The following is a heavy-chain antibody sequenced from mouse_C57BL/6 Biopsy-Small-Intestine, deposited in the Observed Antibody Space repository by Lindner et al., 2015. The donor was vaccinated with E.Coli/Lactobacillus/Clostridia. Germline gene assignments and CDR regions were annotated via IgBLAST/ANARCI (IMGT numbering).Heavy chain of an antibody. CDR3: ATRGWLLPFAY. J-gene: IGHJ3*01. D-gene: IGHD2-3*01. CDR2: IDPEDGET. CDR1: GFNIKDYY. Sequence: VQLQESGAELVKPGASVKLSCTASGFNIKDYYMHWVKQRTEQGLEWIGRIDPEDGETKYAPKFQGKATITADTSSNTAYMELRSLTSEDTAVYYCATRGWLLPFAYWGQGTLVTVSA. V-gene: IGHV14-2*01.